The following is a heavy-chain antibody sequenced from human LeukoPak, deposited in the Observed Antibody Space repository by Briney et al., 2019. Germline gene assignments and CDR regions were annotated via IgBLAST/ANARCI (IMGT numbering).Heavy chain of an antibody. Sequence: ASVKVSCKASGHTFISYGISWVRQPRGQGLDGMGWISDYNGNTNYAQKLQGRVTMTTDTSTSTAYMELRSLRSDDTAVYYCARASWILGGFDYWGQGTLVTVSS. CDR3: ARASWILGGFDY. V-gene: IGHV1-18*01. D-gene: IGHD3-16*01. J-gene: IGHJ4*02. CDR1: GHTFISYG. CDR2: ISDYNGNT.